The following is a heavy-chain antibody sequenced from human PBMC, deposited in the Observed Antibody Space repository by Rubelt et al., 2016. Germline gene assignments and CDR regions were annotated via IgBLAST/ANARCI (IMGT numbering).Heavy chain of an antibody. Sequence: EVQLLDSGGGLVQPGGSLRLSCAASGFSFSSYAMSWVRQAPGKGLEWVSGISGSGDKTYYADSVKGRFTISRDNAKNTLYLQINSLRADETAMYYCARDEGLSSPKRGCDYGGQGTLVTVSS. CDR2: ISGSGDKT. V-gene: IGHV3-23*01. J-gene: IGHJ4*02. CDR1: GFSFSSYA. D-gene: IGHD6-6*01. CDR3: ARDEGLSSPKRGCDY.